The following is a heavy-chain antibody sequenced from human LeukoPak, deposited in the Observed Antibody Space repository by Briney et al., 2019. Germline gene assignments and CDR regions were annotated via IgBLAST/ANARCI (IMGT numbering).Heavy chain of an antibody. V-gene: IGHV5-51*01. Sequence: GESLKISCKGSGYSFTSYWIGWVRQMPGKGLEWMGIIYPGDSDTRYSPSFQGQVTISADKSISTAYLQWSSLKASDTAMYYCARHALYDFWSGYNHYYYIDVWGKGTTVTVSS. D-gene: IGHD3-3*01. CDR2: IYPGDSDT. CDR3: ARHALYDFWSGYNHYYYIDV. CDR1: GYSFTSYW. J-gene: IGHJ6*03.